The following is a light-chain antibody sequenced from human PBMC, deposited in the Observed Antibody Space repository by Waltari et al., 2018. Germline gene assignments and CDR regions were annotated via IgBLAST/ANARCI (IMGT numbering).Light chain of an antibody. J-gene: IGLJ2*01. Sequence: QSALTPPASVSGSPGPSITISCTGTRSDGGGDTYVSWSQRDPGKAPQLMIYNVTVRPSGVSNRFSGSKSGNTASLIISGLQAEDEADYFCSSYTRSSALVFGGGTKLTVL. CDR1: RSDGGGDTY. V-gene: IGLV2-14*03. CDR3: SSYTRSSALV. CDR2: NVT.